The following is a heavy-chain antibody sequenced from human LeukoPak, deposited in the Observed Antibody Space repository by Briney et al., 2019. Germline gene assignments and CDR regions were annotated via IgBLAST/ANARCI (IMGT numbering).Heavy chain of an antibody. Sequence: SETLSLTCAVYGGSFSGYYWSWIRQHPGKGLEWIGYIYYSGSTYYNPSLKSRVTISVDTSKNQFSLKLSSVTAADTAVYYCARGLYYDFWSGYYIYYYMDVWGKGTTVTVSS. J-gene: IGHJ6*03. V-gene: IGHV4-31*11. CDR1: GGSFSGYY. CDR3: ARGLYYDFWSGYYIYYYMDV. D-gene: IGHD3-3*01. CDR2: IYYSGST.